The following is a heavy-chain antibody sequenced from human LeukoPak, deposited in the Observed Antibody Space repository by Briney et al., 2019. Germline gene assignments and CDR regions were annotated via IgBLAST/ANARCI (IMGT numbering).Heavy chain of an antibody. D-gene: IGHD2/OR15-2a*01. V-gene: IGHV3-30*04. CDR2: ISFDGINQ. J-gene: IGHJ6*02. Sequence: GRSLRLSCVASGFIFSAYAMHWVRQAPGKGLEWVADISFDGINQYYADSVKGRFTISRDSFQSTLYLQMNSLRPEDTAVCYCARIYDQNYHYSYIMDVWGQGTTVTVSS. CDR1: GFIFSAYA. CDR3: ARIYDQNYHYSYIMDV.